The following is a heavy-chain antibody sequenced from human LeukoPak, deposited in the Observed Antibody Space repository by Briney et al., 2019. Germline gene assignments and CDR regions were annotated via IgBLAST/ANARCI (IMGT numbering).Heavy chain of an antibody. CDR3: AKGGGITIFGVALGYYYYMDV. CDR2: IRYDRSNK. V-gene: IGHV3-30*02. Sequence: GGSLRLSCAASGFTFSSYGMHWVRQAPGKGLEWVAFIRYDRSNKYYADSAKGRFTISRDNSKNTLYLQMNSLRAEDTAVYYCAKGGGITIFGVALGYYYYMDVWGKGTTVTVSS. J-gene: IGHJ6*03. D-gene: IGHD3-3*01. CDR1: GFTFSSYG.